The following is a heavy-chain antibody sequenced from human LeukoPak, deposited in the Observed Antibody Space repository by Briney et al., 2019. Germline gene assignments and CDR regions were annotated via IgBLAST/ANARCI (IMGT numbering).Heavy chain of an antibody. CDR2: IYPGDSDT. D-gene: IGHD3-22*01. Sequence: GESLKISCKGSGYSFTSYWISWVRQMPGKGLEWMGIIYPGDSDTRYSPSFQGQVTISADKSISTAYLQWSSLKASDTAMYYCARHGGYYDSSGYLLDYWGQGTLVTVSS. V-gene: IGHV5-51*01. CDR1: GYSFTSYW. CDR3: ARHGGYYDSSGYLLDY. J-gene: IGHJ4*02.